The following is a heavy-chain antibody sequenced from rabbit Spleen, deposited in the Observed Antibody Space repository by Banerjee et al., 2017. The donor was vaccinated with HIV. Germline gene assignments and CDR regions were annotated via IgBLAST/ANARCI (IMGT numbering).Heavy chain of an antibody. CDR2: IDAGSSTFT. J-gene: IGHJ6*01. CDR3: ARDSGSSFSSYGMDL. V-gene: IGHV1S45*01. D-gene: IGHD8-1*01. Sequence: QEQLVESGGDLVKPGASLTLTCTASEVSFGISSYICWVRQAPGKGLEWIACIDAGSSTFTYYATWAKGRFTISKSSSTTVTLQMTSLTAADTATYFCARDSGSSFSSYGMDLWGQGTLVTVS. CDR1: EVSFGISSY.